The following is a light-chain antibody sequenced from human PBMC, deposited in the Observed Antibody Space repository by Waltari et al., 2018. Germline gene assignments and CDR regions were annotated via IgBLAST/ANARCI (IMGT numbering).Light chain of an antibody. V-gene: IGLV4-60*03. J-gene: IGLJ3*02. CDR3: ETWDSNTWV. CDR2: LEGSGSY. CDR1: SGHSSYI. Sequence: QPVLTQSSSASASLGSSVKLTCTLSSGHSSYIIAWHQQQPGKAPRYLMKLEGSGSYNKGSGVPDRFSGPSSWADRYLTISNLQSEDEADYYCETWDSNTWVFGGGTKLTVL.